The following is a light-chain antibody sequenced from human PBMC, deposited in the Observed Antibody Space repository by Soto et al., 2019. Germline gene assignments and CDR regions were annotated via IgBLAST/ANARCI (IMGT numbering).Light chain of an antibody. Sequence: QSALTQPDSVSGSPGQSITLSCTGTSSDVGGYNYVSWYQHHPGKDPKLILYDVSTRPSGVSNRFSGSKSGNTASLTISGLQAEDEADYYCSSYTTRTWVFGVGTKLTVL. V-gene: IGLV2-14*03. CDR2: DVS. J-gene: IGLJ3*02. CDR3: SSYTTRTWV. CDR1: SSDVGGYNY.